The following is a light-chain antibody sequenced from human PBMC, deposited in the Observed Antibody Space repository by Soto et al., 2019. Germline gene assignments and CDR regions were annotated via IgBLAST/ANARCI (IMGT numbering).Light chain of an antibody. Sequence: QSALTQPASVSGSPGQSITISCTGTSSDVGGSNYVSWYQQHPGKAPKLMIYDVSNRPSGVSNRFSGSKSGNTAPLTISGLQAEDEADYYCGSYSSSSTLYVFGTGTKLTVL. CDR1: SSDVGGSNY. CDR3: GSYSSSSTLYV. CDR2: DVS. J-gene: IGLJ1*01. V-gene: IGLV2-14*03.